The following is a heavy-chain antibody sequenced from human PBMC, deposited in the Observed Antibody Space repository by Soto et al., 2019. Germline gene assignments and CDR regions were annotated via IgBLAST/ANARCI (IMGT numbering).Heavy chain of an antibody. CDR1: GFTVSSNY. V-gene: IGHV3-53*02. CDR2: IYSGGST. CDR3: ARDSRFYGMDV. D-gene: IGHD3-3*01. Sequence: EVHLVETGGGLIQPGGSLRLSCAASGFTVSSNYMSWVRQAPGKGLEWVSVIYSGGSTYYADSVKGRFTISRDNSKNTLYLQMNSLRAEDTAVYYCARDSRFYGMDVWGQGTTVTVSS. J-gene: IGHJ6*02.